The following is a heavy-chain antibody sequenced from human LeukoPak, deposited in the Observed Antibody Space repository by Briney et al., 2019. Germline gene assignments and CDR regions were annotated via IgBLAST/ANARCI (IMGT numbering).Heavy chain of an antibody. Sequence: PSETLSLTCTVSGGSISTYYWSWLRQPPGKGLEWIGYIYYSGSTNYNPSLKSRVTISVDTSKNQFSLKLSSVTAADTAVYYCARDRLGYCSSTSCYTPYYYYYMDVWGKGTTVTVSS. CDR3: ARDRLGYCSSTSCYTPYYYYYMDV. CDR1: GGSISTYY. CDR2: IYYSGST. V-gene: IGHV4-59*01. J-gene: IGHJ6*03. D-gene: IGHD2-2*02.